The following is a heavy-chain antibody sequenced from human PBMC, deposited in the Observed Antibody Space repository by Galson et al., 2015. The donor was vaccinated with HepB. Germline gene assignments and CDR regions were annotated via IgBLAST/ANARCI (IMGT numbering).Heavy chain of an antibody. CDR1: GFTFSSYW. V-gene: IGHV3-74*01. D-gene: IGHD3-22*01. J-gene: IGHJ4*02. CDR2: INSDGSST. CDR3: ARIFRRGYGEFDY. Sequence: SLRLSCAASGFTFSSYWMHWVRQVPGKGLVWVSRINSDGSSTTYADSVKGRFTISRDNAKNTLYLQMNSLRVEDTAVYYCARIFRRGYGEFDYWGQGTLVTVSS.